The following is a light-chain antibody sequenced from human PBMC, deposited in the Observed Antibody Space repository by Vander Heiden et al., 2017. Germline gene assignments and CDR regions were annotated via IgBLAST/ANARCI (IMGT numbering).Light chain of an antibody. V-gene: IGLV2-11*01. J-gene: IGLJ3*02. CDR3: CSYAGTYTWV. Sequence: QSALTQPRSVSGSPGQSVTISCAGTSNDVGDYNSVSWYQQLPGKAPKLMIYDVSERPSGVPDRLSGSKSGNTASLTISGLQTEDEADYYCCSYAGTYTWVFGGGTQLTVL. CDR2: DVS. CDR1: SNDVGDYNS.